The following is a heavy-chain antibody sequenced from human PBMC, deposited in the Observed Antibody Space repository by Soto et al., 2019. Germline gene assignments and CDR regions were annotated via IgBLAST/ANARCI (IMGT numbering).Heavy chain of an antibody. CDR1: GFTFSRYG. CDR2: IWYDGSNK. Sequence: PWGSLRLSCAASGFTFSRYGMHWVRQAPGKGLEWVAVIWYDGSNKYYADSVKGRFTISRDNSKNTLYLQMNSLRAEDTAVYYCAREPPAMGTAPLWTTVTSTNGMDVWGQGTTVTVSS. V-gene: IGHV3-33*01. CDR3: AREPPAMGTAPLWTTVTSTNGMDV. D-gene: IGHD4-4*01. J-gene: IGHJ6*02.